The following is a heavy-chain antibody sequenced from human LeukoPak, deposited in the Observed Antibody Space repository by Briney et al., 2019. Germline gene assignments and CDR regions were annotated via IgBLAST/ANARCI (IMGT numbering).Heavy chain of an antibody. V-gene: IGHV1-8*01. CDR1: EYTFTTYD. J-gene: IGHJ6*02. CDR3: ARRNSAQRPPRTMDV. D-gene: IGHD6-25*01. Sequence: GASVKVSCKASEYTFTTYDINWVRQATGQGLEWMGWMNPKSGNTGYAQKFQGRVTMTRNTSISTAYMELSSLRFEDTAVYYCARRNSAQRPPRTMDVWGQGTTVTVSS. CDR2: MNPKSGNT.